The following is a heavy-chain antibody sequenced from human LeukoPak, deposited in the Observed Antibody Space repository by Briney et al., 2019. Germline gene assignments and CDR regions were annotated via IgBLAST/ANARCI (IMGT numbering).Heavy chain of an antibody. V-gene: IGHV3-7*01. J-gene: IGHJ4*02. CDR3: ARHGNRNFDY. CDR2: IKLDGSEK. Sequence: GSLRLSCAASGFTFSNYWMGWVRRAPGKGLEWVATIKLDGSEKYYVDSVKGRFTISRDNAKNSLYLQMNSLRAEDTAVYYCARHGNRNFDYWGQGTLVTVSS. CDR1: GFTFSNYW. D-gene: IGHD4-23*01.